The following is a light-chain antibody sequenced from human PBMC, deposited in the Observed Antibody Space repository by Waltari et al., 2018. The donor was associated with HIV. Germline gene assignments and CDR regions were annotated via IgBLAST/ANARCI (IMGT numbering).Light chain of an antibody. CDR3: RSYAGSSTLV. Sequence: QSALTQPASVSGSPGQSLTISCTGTSSDVGGYNSVSWYHQHPGKAPKLMIYDVSKRPSGVSNRFSGSKSGNTASLTISGLQAEDEADYYCRSYAGSSTLVFGGGTKLTVL. CDR2: DVS. V-gene: IGLV2-23*02. J-gene: IGLJ2*01. CDR1: SSDVGGYNS.